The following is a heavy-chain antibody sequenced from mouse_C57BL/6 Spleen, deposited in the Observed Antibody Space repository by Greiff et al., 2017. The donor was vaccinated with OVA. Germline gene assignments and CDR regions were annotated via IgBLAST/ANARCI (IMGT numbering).Heavy chain of an antibody. J-gene: IGHJ3*01. D-gene: IGHD1-1*01. CDR1: GFTFSSYA. CDR2: ISDGGSYT. CDR3: ARSDYGSSYWFAY. V-gene: IGHV5-4*01. Sequence: EVQLVESGGGLVKPGGSLKLSCAASGFTFSSYAMSWVRQTPEKRLEWVATISDGGSYTYYPDNVKGRFTISRDNAKNNLYLQMSHLKSEDTAMYYCARSDYGSSYWFAYWGQGTLVTVSA.